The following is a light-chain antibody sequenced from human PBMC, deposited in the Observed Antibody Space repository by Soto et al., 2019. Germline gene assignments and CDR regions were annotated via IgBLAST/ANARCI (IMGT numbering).Light chain of an antibody. CDR2: KAS. CDR1: QSVSSW. J-gene: IGKJ1*01. Sequence: DIQMTQSPSTLSASVGDRVTITCRASQSVSSWLAWYQQKPGKAPKLLIYKASSLESGVPSRFSGSGSGTDFIITISILQPDVFASYYCQQYYSYWTFGQGTNVEIK. CDR3: QQYYSYWT. V-gene: IGKV1-5*03.